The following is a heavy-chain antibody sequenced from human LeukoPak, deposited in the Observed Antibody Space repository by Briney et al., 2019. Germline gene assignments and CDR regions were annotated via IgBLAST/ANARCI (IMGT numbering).Heavy chain of an antibody. CDR3: AREIGDGSGVNWFDP. CDR2: ISAYNGNT. J-gene: IGHJ5*02. Sequence: ASVKVSCKASGYTFTSYGISWVRQAPGQGLEWIGRISAYNGNTNYAQKLQGRVTMTTDTSTSTAYMELRSLRSDDTAVYYCAREIGDGSGVNWFDPWGQGTLVTVSS. CDR1: GYTFTSYG. V-gene: IGHV1-18*01. D-gene: IGHD3-10*01.